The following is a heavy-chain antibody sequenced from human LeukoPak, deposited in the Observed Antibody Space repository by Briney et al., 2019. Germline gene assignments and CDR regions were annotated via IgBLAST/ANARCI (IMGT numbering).Heavy chain of an antibody. CDR2: IYYSGST. J-gene: IGHJ4*02. Sequence: SETLSLTCTVSGGSMSPYHWGWIRQPPGKGLEWTGYIYYSGSTNYNPSLKSRVTISVDTSKNQFSLKLSSVTAADTAIYYCARAVSGRFDYWGQGTLVTVSA. D-gene: IGHD6-19*01. CDR3: ARAVSGRFDY. CDR1: GGSMSPYH. V-gene: IGHV4-59*08.